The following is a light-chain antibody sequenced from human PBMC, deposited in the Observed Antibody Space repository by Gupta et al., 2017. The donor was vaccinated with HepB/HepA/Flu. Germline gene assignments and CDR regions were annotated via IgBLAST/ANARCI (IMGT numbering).Light chain of an antibody. J-gene: IGLJ1*01. CDR1: NIRTKS. Sequence: SYVLTQPPSVSVAPGKTATITCGGNNIRTKSVHWYQQKPGQAPVLVIDYDTDRPSGIPERFSGSNSGNTATLNITRVEAGDEADDYCQVWDSITDHYVFGTGTKVSVL. CDR3: QVWDSITDHYV. V-gene: IGLV3-21*04. CDR2: YDT.